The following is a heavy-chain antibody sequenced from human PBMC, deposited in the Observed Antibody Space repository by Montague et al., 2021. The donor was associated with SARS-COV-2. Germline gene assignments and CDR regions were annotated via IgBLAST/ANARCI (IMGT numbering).Heavy chain of an antibody. Sequence: SLRLSCAASGFTFSSYSMNWVRQAPGKGLEWVSSISSSSSYIYYADSVKGRFTISRDNAKNSLYLQMNSLRAEDTAVYYCARGYDFWSEGYYYYYGMDVWGQGTTVTVSS. J-gene: IGHJ6*02. CDR1: GFTFSSYS. V-gene: IGHV3-21*01. CDR2: ISSSSSYI. CDR3: ARGYDFWSEGYYYYYGMDV. D-gene: IGHD3-3*01.